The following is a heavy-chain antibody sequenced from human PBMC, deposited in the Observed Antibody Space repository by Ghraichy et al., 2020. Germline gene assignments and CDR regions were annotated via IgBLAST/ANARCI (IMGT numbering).Heavy chain of an antibody. CDR2: IIPIFGTA. CDR1: GGTFSSYA. CDR3: ARDFRSSGGGYDSPPHDAFVL. V-gene: IGHV1-69*13. J-gene: IGHJ3*01. Sequence: SVKVSCKASGGTFSSYAISWVRQAPGQGLEWMGGIIPIFGTANYAQKFQGRVTITADESTSTAYMELSSLRSEDTAVYYCARDFRSSGGGYDSPPHDAFVLLGQGTMVTVSS. D-gene: IGHD5-12*01.